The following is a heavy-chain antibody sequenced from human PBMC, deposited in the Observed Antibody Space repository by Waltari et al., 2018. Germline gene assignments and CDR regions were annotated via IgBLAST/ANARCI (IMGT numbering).Heavy chain of an antibody. V-gene: IGHV3-30*01. CDR1: GFTFSSYA. CDR2: ISYDGRNK. D-gene: IGHD5-18*01. Sequence: QVQLVESGGGVVQPGRSLRLSCAASGFTFSSYAMNWGRRAPGKGLEWVAVISYDGRNKYYADSVKGRFTISRDNSKNTLYLQRNSLRAEDTAVYYCARSAIRGRGDYYGMDVWGQGTTVTVSS. CDR3: ARSAIRGRGDYYGMDV. J-gene: IGHJ6*02.